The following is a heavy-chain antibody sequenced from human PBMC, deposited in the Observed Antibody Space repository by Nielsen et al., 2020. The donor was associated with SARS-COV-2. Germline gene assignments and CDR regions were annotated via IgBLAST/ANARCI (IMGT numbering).Heavy chain of an antibody. CDR2: ISSSSSII. CDR1: GFTFSSYS. J-gene: IGHJ5*02. V-gene: IGHV3-48*02. Sequence: GESLTISCAASGFTFSSYSMNWVCQAPVKGLVRVSYISSSSSIIYYADSVKGRFTISRDNAKNSLYLQMNSLRDEDTAVYYCARKSIEFDPWGQGTLVNVSS. CDR3: ARKSIEFDP.